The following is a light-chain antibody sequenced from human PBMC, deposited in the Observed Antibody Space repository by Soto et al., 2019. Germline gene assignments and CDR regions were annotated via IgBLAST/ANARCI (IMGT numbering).Light chain of an antibody. CDR1: QSVSSNY. Sequence: EIVLTQSPGTLSLSPGERATLSCRASQSVSSNYLAWYQQKPGQAPRLLIYGASSRATGIPDRFSGSGSGTDFTLTISRLEPEDFAVYYCQQYGSSLLTFGGGTKV. J-gene: IGKJ4*01. CDR3: QQYGSSLLT. V-gene: IGKV3-20*01. CDR2: GAS.